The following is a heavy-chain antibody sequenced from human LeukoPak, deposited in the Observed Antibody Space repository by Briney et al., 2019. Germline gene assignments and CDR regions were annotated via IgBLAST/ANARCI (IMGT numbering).Heavy chain of an antibody. CDR3: AREFRGYDILTDDAFDI. V-gene: IGHV4-38-2*02. CDR1: GYSISSGYY. CDR2: ICHSGST. D-gene: IGHD3-9*01. J-gene: IGHJ3*02. Sequence: PSEALSLTCTVPGYSISSGYYWGWIRQPPGKGLEWIGSICHSGSTYYNPSLKSRVTISVDTSKNQFSLKLSSVTAADTAVYYCAREFRGYDILTDDAFDIWGQGTMVTVSS.